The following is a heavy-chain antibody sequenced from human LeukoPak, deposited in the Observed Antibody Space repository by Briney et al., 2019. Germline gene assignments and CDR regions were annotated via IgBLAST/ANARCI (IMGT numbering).Heavy chain of an antibody. J-gene: IGHJ4*02. Sequence: SETLSLTCAVYGGSFSGYYWSWIRQPPGKGLEWIGEINHSGSTNYNPSLESRVTISVATSKNQFSLKLSSVTAADTAVYYCARIDCTSTSCSHRGIDYWGQGTLVTVSS. CDR2: INHSGST. D-gene: IGHD2-2*01. CDR1: GGSFSGYY. V-gene: IGHV4-34*01. CDR3: ARIDCTSTSCSHRGIDY.